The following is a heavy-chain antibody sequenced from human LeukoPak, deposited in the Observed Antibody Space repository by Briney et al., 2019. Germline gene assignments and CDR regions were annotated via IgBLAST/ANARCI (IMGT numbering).Heavy chain of an antibody. CDR2: IYYSGST. CDR3: ARTSRRGSGSYYFDY. Sequence: PSETLSLTCTVSGGSISSSSYYWGWIRQPPGKGLEWIGSIYYSGSTHYNPSLKSRVTISVDTSKNQFSLKLSSVTAADTAVYYCARTSRRGSGSYYFDYWGQGTLVTVSS. D-gene: IGHD3-10*01. J-gene: IGHJ4*02. CDR1: GGSISSSSYY. V-gene: IGHV4-39*01.